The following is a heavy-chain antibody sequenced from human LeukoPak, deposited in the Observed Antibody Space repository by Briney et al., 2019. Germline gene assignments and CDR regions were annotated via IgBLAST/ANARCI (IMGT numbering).Heavy chain of an antibody. V-gene: IGHV4-39*07. Sequence: SSETLSLTCSASGVSIDSTAYNWAWLRQPPGKGLEGIVTIAYSGSTYYNPSLKSRVTISLDTSENQFSLNLNSVTAADTAVYYCARLCRAGCSSPSCYTDFWGQGSLVTVSS. CDR2: IAYSGST. CDR3: ARLCRAGCSSPSCYTDF. J-gene: IGHJ4*02. D-gene: IGHD2-2*01. CDR1: GVSIDSTAYN.